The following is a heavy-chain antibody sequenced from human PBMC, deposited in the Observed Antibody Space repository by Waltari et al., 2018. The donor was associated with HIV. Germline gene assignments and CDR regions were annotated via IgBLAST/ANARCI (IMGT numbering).Heavy chain of an antibody. Sequence: QVQLVESGGGVVQPGRSLRLSCAASGFTFSSYGMPWVRQAPGKGLEWVAVISYDGSNKYYADSVKGRFTISRDNSKNTLYLQMNSLRAEDTAVYYCAKDQRAYSGSYSDFDYWGQGTLVTVSS. CDR2: ISYDGSNK. CDR1: GFTFSSYG. V-gene: IGHV3-30*18. J-gene: IGHJ4*02. CDR3: AKDQRAYSGSYSDFDY. D-gene: IGHD1-26*01.